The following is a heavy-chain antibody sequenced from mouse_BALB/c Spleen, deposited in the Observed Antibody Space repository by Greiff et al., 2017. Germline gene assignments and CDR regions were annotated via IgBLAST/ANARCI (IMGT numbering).Heavy chain of an antibody. V-gene: IGHV2-9*02. CDR1: GFSLNSYG. D-gene: IGHD2-14*01. J-gene: IGHJ3*01. Sequence: VKLVESGPGLVAPSQSLSITCTVSGFSLNSYGVHWVRQPPGKGLEWLGVIWAGGSTNYNSALMSRLSISKDNSKSQVFLKMNSLQTDDTAMYYCARDSDRYDVWFAYWGQGTLVTVSA. CDR3: ARDSDRYDVWFAY. CDR2: IWAGGST.